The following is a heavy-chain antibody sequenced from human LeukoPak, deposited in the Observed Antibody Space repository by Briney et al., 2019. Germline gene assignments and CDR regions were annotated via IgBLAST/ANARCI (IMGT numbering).Heavy chain of an antibody. CDR3: ARGRAVAGEKYYFDY. D-gene: IGHD6-19*01. J-gene: IGHJ4*02. V-gene: IGHV4-34*01. Sequence: SETLSLTCAVYGGSFSGYYWSWIRQPPGKGLEWIGEINHSGSTNYNPSLKSRVTISVDTSKNQFSLKLSSVTAADTAVYYCARGRAVAGEKYYFDYWGQGTLVTVSS. CDR1: GGSFSGYY. CDR2: INHSGST.